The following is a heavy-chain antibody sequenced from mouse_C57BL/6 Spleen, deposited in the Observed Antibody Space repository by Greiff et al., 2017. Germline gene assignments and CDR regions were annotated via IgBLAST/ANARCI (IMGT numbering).Heavy chain of an antibody. CDR2: IRLKSDNYAT. CDR3: TQYYYGPFAY. Sequence: EVKLMESGGGLVQPGGSMKLSCVASGFTFSNYWMNWVRQSPEKGLEWVAQIRLKSDNYATNYAESVKGRFTISRDDSKRSVYLQMNNLRAEDTGIYYCTQYYYGPFAYWGQGTLVTVSA. CDR1: GFTFSNYW. J-gene: IGHJ3*01. D-gene: IGHD1-1*01. V-gene: IGHV6-3*01.